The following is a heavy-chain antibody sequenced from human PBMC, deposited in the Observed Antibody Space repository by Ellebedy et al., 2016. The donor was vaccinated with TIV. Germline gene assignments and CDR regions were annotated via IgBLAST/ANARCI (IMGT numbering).Heavy chain of an antibody. J-gene: IGHJ4*02. CDR1: GFTFTNHW. CDR3: MAHSDFDG. V-gene: IGHV3-7*01. CDR2: INQDGSET. Sequence: PGGSLRLSCAASGFTFTNHWMSWVRKAPGKGLEWVANINQDGSETYYVDSVKGRFTISRDNAQKSLDLQMSSLRAEDTAVYYCMAHSDFDGWGQGTLVIVSS. D-gene: IGHD2-15*01.